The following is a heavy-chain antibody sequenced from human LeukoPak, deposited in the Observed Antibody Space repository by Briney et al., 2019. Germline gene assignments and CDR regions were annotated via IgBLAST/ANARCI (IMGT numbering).Heavy chain of an antibody. J-gene: IGHJ4*02. V-gene: IGHV1-69*13. CDR3: ATCARNFYCYRFDY. CDR2: IIPIFGTA. Sequence: WASVTISFTASGGTFSSYAISWVRQAPGQGLEWMGGIIPIFGTANYAQKFQGRVTITADESTSTAYMELSSQRSEDTAVYYCATCARNFYCYRFDYWGQGTLVTVSS. D-gene: IGHD2-2*02. CDR1: GGTFSSYA.